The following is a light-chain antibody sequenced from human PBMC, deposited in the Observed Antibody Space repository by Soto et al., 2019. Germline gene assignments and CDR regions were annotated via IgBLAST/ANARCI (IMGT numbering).Light chain of an antibody. CDR1: QSVSSY. J-gene: IGKJ1*01. CDR2: GAS. Sequence: EIVMTHSPATLSVSLRQRSPHSGSASQSVSSYLAWYQLKPGQAPRLLIYGASTRATGIPARFSGSGSGTEFTLTISSLQSEDFAVYCCQQYNDWPTFGQGTKVDNK. CDR3: QQYNDWPT. V-gene: IGKV3-15*01.